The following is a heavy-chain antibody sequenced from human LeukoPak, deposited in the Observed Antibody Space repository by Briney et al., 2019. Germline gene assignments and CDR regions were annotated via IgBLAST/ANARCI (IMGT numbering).Heavy chain of an antibody. J-gene: IGHJ4*02. Sequence: GGSLRLSCAASGFTFSSYAMSWVRQAPGKGLEWVANIKQDGSDKYYVDSVKGRFTISRDNAKNSLYLQINSLRAEDTAVYYCARKTVVGSYFDYWGQGTPVTVSS. V-gene: IGHV3-7*03. CDR1: GFTFSSYA. D-gene: IGHD4-23*01. CDR3: ARKTVVGSYFDY. CDR2: IKQDGSDK.